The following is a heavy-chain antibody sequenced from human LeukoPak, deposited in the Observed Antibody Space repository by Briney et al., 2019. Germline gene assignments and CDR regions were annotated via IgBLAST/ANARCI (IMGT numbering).Heavy chain of an antibody. Sequence: PSQTLSLTCTVSGGSISSGSYYWSWIRQPAGKGLEWIGRIYTSGSTNYNPSLKSRVTISVDTSKNQFSLKLSSVTAADTAVYYCARHRSSWMFNYYYYMDVWGKGTTVTISS. CDR1: GGSISSGSYY. CDR2: IYTSGST. CDR3: ARHRSSWMFNYYYYMDV. J-gene: IGHJ6*03. V-gene: IGHV4-61*02. D-gene: IGHD6-13*01.